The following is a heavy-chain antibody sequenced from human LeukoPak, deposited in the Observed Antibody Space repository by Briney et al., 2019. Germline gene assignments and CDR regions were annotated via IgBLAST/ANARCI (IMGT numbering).Heavy chain of an antibody. J-gene: IGHJ4*02. CDR1: GYIFNNFG. CDR3: TRDRVGGDLTGESLY. D-gene: IGHD1-14*01. Sequence: ASVKVACKTSGYIFNNFGITWVRQAPGQGLEWMGWISAFNGNTVYTQKVQGRLTLPTDTSTSTAFMELRNLKSDDTGIYYCTRDRVGGDLTGESLYWGQGTLVTVS. V-gene: IGHV1-18*01. CDR2: ISAFNGNT.